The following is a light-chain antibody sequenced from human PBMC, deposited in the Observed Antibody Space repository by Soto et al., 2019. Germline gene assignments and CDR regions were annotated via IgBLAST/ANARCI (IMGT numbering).Light chain of an antibody. Sequence: EIVLTQSPAALSLSPGEGATLSCRASQSVSTYLAWYQQKPGQAPRLLIYDTSNRATGVPARLSGSGSGTDFTLSISSLGREDVAVYYCQQRRSWPRTFGQGTNLEIK. CDR3: QQRRSWPRT. CDR1: QSVSTY. J-gene: IGKJ2*01. CDR2: DTS. V-gene: IGKV3-11*01.